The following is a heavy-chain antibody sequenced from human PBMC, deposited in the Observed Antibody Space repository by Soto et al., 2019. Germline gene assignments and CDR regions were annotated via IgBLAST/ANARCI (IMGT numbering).Heavy chain of an antibody. CDR3: TRGDWWELPTMDY. D-gene: IGHD1-26*01. CDR1: GFTFSGSA. Sequence: GGSLRLSCEASGFTFSGSAMHWVRQASGKGLEWVGRIRSKANSYATAYAASVKGRFTISRDDSKNTAYLQMNSLKTEDTAVYYWTRGDWWELPTMDYWGQGTLVTVSS. V-gene: IGHV3-73*01. J-gene: IGHJ4*02. CDR2: IRSKANSYAT.